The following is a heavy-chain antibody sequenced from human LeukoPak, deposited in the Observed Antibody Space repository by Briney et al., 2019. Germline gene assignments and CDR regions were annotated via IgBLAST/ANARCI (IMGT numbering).Heavy chain of an antibody. D-gene: IGHD1-26*01. CDR2: INHSGST. CDR1: GGSFSGYY. CDR3: ARDPYSGSYGPAPGY. J-gene: IGHJ4*02. V-gene: IGHV4-34*01. Sequence: SETLSLTCAVYGGSFSGYYWSWIRQPPGKGLEWIGEINHSGSTNYNPSLKSRVTTSVDTSKNQFSLKLSSVTAADTAVYYCARDPYSGSYGPAPGYWGQGTLVTVSS.